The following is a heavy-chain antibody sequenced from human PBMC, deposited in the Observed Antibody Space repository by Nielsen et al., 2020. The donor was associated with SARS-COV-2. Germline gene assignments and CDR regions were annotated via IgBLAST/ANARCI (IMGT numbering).Heavy chain of an antibody. CDR2: ISWNSGSI. CDR1: GFTFDDYA. Sequence: GGSLRLSCAASGFTFDDYAMHWVRQAPGKGLEWVSGISWNSGSIGYADSVKGRFTISRDNAKNSLYLQMNSLRAEDTAVYYCARGPRGYCSGSSCEFDYWGQGALVTVSS. CDR3: ARGPRGYCSGSSCEFDY. J-gene: IGHJ4*02. V-gene: IGHV3-9*01. D-gene: IGHD2-15*01.